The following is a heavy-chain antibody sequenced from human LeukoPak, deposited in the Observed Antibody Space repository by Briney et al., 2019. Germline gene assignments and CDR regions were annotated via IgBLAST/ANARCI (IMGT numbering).Heavy chain of an antibody. D-gene: IGHD3-9*01. CDR1: GGSFSGYY. V-gene: IGHV4-34*01. CDR2: INHSGST. Sequence: SETLSLTCAVYGGSFSGYYWSWIRQPPGKGLEWIGEINHSGSTNYNPSLKSRVTISVDTSKNQFSLKLSSVTAADTAVYYCARLGEAEILSRYFDYWGQGTLVTVSS. CDR3: ARLGEAEILSRYFDY. J-gene: IGHJ4*02.